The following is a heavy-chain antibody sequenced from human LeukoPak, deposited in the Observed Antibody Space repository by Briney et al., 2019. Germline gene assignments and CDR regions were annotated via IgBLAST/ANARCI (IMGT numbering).Heavy chain of an antibody. V-gene: IGHV1-24*01. Sequence: ASVKVSCKVSGYTLTELSMHWVRQAPGKGLEWMGGFDPEGGKTIYAQKFQGRVTMTEDTSTDTAYMELSSLRSEDTAVYYCATVLGATFDYWGQGTLVTVSS. CDR2: FDPEGGKT. D-gene: IGHD1-26*01. CDR1: GYTLTELS. CDR3: ATVLGATFDY. J-gene: IGHJ4*02.